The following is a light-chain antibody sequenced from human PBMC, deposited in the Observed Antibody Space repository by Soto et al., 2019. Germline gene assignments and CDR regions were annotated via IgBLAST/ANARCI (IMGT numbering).Light chain of an antibody. CDR1: QSIGNW. V-gene: IGKV1-5*03. CDR2: KAS. Sequence: DIQMTQSPSTLSTSVGDTVTITCRASQSIGNWLAWYQQTPGKAPKLLIYKASTLESGVPSRFSGSGSGTQFTLTISSLQPGDVATYYCQQYNSYSRTFGQGTKVEIK. CDR3: QQYNSYSRT. J-gene: IGKJ1*01.